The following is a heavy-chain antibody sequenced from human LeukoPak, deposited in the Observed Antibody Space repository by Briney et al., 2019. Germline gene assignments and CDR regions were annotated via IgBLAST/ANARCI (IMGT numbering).Heavy chain of an antibody. CDR3: ARGGDYGSGSLYNF. D-gene: IGHD3-10*01. J-gene: IGHJ4*02. Sequence: TPSETLSLTCTVSGGSISYHYWSWIRQPPGKGLEWIGYIYYSGSTNYNPSLKSRVTISVDTSKNRFSLKLSSVTAADTAVYYCARGGDYGSGSLYNFWGQGTLVTVSS. V-gene: IGHV4-59*11. CDR2: IYYSGST. CDR1: GGSISYHY.